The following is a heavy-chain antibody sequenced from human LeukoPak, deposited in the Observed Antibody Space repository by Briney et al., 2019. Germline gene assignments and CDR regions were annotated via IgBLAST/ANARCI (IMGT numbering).Heavy chain of an antibody. D-gene: IGHD3-3*01. J-gene: IGHJ4*02. CDR2: INPNSGGT. CDR1: EYTFTGYY. CDR3: ARAQLRITIFGVVTPAFDY. Sequence: ASVKVSCKASEYTFTGYYMHWVRQAPGQGLEWMGRINPNSGGTNYAQKFQGRVTMTRDTSISTAYMELSRLRSDDTAVYYCARAQLRITIFGVVTPAFDYWGQGTLVTVSS. V-gene: IGHV1-2*06.